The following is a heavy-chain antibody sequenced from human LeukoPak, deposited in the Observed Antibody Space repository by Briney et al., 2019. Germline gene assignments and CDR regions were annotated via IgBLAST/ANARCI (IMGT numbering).Heavy chain of an antibody. D-gene: IGHD3-16*01. CDR2: IYHSGST. CDR3: AREKFNYDLLHYFDY. CDR1: GYSISSGCY. V-gene: IGHV4-38-2*02. Sequence: SETLSLTCAVSGYSISSGCYWGWIRQPPGKGLEWIGSIYHSGSTYYNPSLKSRVTISVDTSKNQFPLKLSSVTAADTAVYYCAREKFNYDLLHYFDYWGQGTLVTVSS. J-gene: IGHJ4*02.